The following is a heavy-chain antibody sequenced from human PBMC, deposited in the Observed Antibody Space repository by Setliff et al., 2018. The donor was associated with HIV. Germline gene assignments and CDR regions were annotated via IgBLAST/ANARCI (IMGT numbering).Heavy chain of an antibody. CDR2: IYYSGST. CDR3: ARIFGDQGYYYGMDV. D-gene: IGHD3-3*01. CDR1: GGSISSGSYY. V-gene: IGHV4-61*01. Sequence: SETLSLTCTVSGGSISSGSYYWSWIRQPPGKGLGWIGYIYYSGSTNYNPSLKSRVTISVDTSKNQFSLKLSSVIAADTAVYYCARIFGDQGYYYGMDVWGQGTTVTVSS. J-gene: IGHJ6*02.